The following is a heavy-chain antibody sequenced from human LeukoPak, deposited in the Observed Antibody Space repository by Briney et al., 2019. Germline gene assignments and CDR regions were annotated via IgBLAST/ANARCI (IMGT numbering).Heavy chain of an antibody. CDR1: GFIFSSYG. D-gene: IGHD1-26*01. V-gene: IGHV3-33*01. Sequence: PGRSLRLSCAASGFIFSSYGIHWVRQAPSKWLEWVAVIWYDGSNMYYGDSVKGRFTISRDNSKNTLYLQMNSLRAEDTAVYYCARDRYSGSPDYWGQGTLVTVSS. J-gene: IGHJ4*02. CDR3: ARDRYSGSPDY. CDR2: IWYDGSNM.